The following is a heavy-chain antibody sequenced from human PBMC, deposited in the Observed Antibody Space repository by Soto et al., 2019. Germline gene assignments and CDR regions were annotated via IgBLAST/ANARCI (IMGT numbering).Heavy chain of an antibody. Sequence: EVQLLESGGGLVQPGGSLRLSCAVSGFTFSSYAMSWVRQAPGKGLEWVSSVSGSGDSTYYADSVVGRFTISRDNSNNTLYLQMNTLRAEDPAVYYCGKDLGTWNYRGAFDIWGQGTMVTVS. CDR1: GFTFSSYA. V-gene: IGHV3-23*01. D-gene: IGHD1-7*01. CDR2: VSGSGDST. J-gene: IGHJ3*02. CDR3: GKDLGTWNYRGAFDI.